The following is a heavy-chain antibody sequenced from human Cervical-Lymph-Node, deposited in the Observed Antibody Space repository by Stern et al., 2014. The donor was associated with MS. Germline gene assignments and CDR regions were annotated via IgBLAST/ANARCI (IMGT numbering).Heavy chain of an antibody. Sequence: VQLVESGGGVVQPGRSLRLSCSPSGFAFSTYGMHWVRQAPGKGLERVSLISFDGAKTYYAASVTRRFTISRDNPKNALYLQMKSLRGEDTAVYYCARGSDWYPLDYWGQGTLVTVSS. J-gene: IGHJ4*02. CDR1: GFAFSTYG. D-gene: IGHD6-19*01. CDR2: ISFDGAKT. CDR3: ARGSDWYPLDY. V-gene: IGHV3-30*03.